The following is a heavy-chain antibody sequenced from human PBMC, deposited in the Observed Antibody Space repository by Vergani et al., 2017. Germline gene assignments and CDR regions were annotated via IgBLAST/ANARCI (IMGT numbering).Heavy chain of an antibody. CDR1: GFTFSNYN. CDR3: ARDSRNSGYDLDY. V-gene: IGHV3-48*01. D-gene: IGHD5-12*01. J-gene: IGHJ4*02. Sequence: EVQLVESGGGLVQPGGSLRVSCAASGFTFSNYNMIWVRQAPGKGLEWVSYITTSGGAVYYADSVKGRFTISRDNGKNSLYLQMNSLRAEDTAGDYCARDSRNSGYDLDYWGQGTLVTVSS. CDR2: ITTSGGAV.